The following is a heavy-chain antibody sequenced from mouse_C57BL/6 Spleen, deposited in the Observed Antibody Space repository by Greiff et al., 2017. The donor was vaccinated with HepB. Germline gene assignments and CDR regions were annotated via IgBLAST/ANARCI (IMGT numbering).Heavy chain of an antibody. J-gene: IGHJ4*01. V-gene: IGHV5-17*01. CDR1: GFTFSDYG. Sequence: EVQLVESGGGLVKPGGSLKLSCAASGFTFSDYGMHWVRQAPGKGLEWVAYISSGSSTIYYADTVKGRFTISRDNAKNTLFLQMTSLRSEDTAMYYCARSRSLWAMDYWGQGTSVTVSS. CDR3: ARSRSLWAMDY. D-gene: IGHD6-1*01. CDR2: ISSGSSTI.